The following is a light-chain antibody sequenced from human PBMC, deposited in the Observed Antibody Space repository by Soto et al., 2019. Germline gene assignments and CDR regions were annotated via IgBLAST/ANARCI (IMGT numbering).Light chain of an antibody. J-gene: IGKJ5*01. V-gene: IGKV3-15*01. CDR2: SSS. CDR1: QSVTSN. Sequence: EIVMTQSPATLSVSPGASATLSCRASQSVTSNLAWYQHKPGQAPRLLIYSSSTRAAGIPARFGGSGSGTEFTLTISSLQSEDFAVYYCQQYNNWPPITFGQGTRLEIK. CDR3: QQYNNWPPIT.